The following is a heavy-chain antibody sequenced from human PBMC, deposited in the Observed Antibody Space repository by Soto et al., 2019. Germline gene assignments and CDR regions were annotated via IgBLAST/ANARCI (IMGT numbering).Heavy chain of an antibody. CDR2: IYYSGST. CDR1: GGSISSGGYY. CDR3: ARGIAVAANWFDP. D-gene: IGHD6-19*01. Sequence: QVQLQESGPGLVKPSQTLSLTCTVSGGSISSGGYYWSWIRQHPGKGLEWIGYIYYSGSTYYNPSLKRRVTISVDTSKNQFSLKLSSVTAADTAVYYCARGIAVAANWFDPWGQGTLVTVSS. J-gene: IGHJ5*02. V-gene: IGHV4-31*03.